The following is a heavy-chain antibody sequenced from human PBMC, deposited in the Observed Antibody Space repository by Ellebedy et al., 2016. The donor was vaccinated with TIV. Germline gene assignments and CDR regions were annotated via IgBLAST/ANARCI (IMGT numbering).Heavy chain of an antibody. D-gene: IGHD2-15*01. CDR3: ARVGGIGGHRYYFDL. CDR1: GYTFINYY. J-gene: IGHJ4*02. Sequence: ASVKVSCXASGYTFINYYIHWVRLAPGQGLEWMGIINPSNGDISYAQRFQGRVTMTRDTSTSTVYMELSSLRSEDTAIYYCARVGGIGGHRYYFDLWGQGTLVTVSS. V-gene: IGHV1-46*01. CDR2: INPSNGDI.